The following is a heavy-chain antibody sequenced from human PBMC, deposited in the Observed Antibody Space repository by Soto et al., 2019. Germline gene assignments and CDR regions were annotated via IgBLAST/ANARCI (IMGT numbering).Heavy chain of an antibody. V-gene: IGHV3-48*01. Sequence: GGSLRLSCVGSGFAFSNYSMNWVRQAPGKGLEWVSYIRSSGSPTYYAGSVKGRFTISRDNAKKSLYLQMNSLRAEDTAVYYCARMTSSLSPGRWGQGTLVTVSS. D-gene: IGHD2-2*01. J-gene: IGHJ4*02. CDR1: GFAFSNYS. CDR2: IRSSGSPT. CDR3: ARMTSSLSPGR.